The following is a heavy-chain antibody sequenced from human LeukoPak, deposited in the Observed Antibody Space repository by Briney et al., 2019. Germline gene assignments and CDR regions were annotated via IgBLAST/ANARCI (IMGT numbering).Heavy chain of an antibody. Sequence: SETLSLTCTVSGGSISSYYWSWIRQPPGKGLEWIGYIYYSGSTNYNPSLKSRVTISVDTSKNQFSLKLSSVTAADTAVYYCARATYCYDSSGYYYPLLFDYWGQGTLVTVSS. V-gene: IGHV4-59*01. D-gene: IGHD3-22*01. J-gene: IGHJ4*02. CDR3: ARATYCYDSSGYYYPLLFDY. CDR2: IYYSGST. CDR1: GGSISSYY.